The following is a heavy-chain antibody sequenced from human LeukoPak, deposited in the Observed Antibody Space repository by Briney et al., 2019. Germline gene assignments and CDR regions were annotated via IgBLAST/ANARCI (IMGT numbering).Heavy chain of an antibody. V-gene: IGHV3-21*01. CDR2: ISSSSYI. CDR3: ARDLAAAGIYDY. CDR1: GFTFSSYS. Sequence: GGSLRLSCAASGFTFSSYSMNWVRQAPGKGLEWVSSISSSSYIYYADSVKGRFTISRDNAKNSLYLQMNSLRAEDTAGYYCARDLAAAGIYDYWGQGTLVTVSS. J-gene: IGHJ4*02. D-gene: IGHD6-13*01.